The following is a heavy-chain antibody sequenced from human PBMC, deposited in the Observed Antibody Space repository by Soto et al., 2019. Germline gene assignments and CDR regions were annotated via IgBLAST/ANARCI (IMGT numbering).Heavy chain of an antibody. D-gene: IGHD2-15*01. J-gene: IGHJ5*02. CDR2: IYWNDDK. CDR1: GFSLSTSGVG. V-gene: IGHV2-5*01. Sequence: QITLKESGPTLVKPTQTLTLTCTFSGFSLSTSGVGVGWIRQPPGKALEWLALIYWNDDKRYSPSLKSRLTITTDTSKNQVVLTMTNMDPVDTATYYCAHSLMLGYCSGGSCRTNWFDPWGQGTLVTVSS. CDR3: AHSLMLGYCSGGSCRTNWFDP.